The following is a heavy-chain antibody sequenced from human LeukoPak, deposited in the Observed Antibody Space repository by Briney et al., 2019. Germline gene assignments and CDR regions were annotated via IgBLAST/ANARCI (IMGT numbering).Heavy chain of an antibody. Sequence: SETLSLTCSVSGGSISSNFWGWIRQPPEKGLEWIGSIYYSGSTYYNPSLKSRVAISIDTSKNQFSLKLSSLTAADPAVYYCARLSAVDLITFGGVGLPGYFAYCGQGTLVTVSS. CDR3: ARLSAVDLITFGGVGLPGYFAY. D-gene: IGHD3-16*01. CDR2: IYYSGST. J-gene: IGHJ4*02. CDR1: GGSISSNF. V-gene: IGHV4-39*01.